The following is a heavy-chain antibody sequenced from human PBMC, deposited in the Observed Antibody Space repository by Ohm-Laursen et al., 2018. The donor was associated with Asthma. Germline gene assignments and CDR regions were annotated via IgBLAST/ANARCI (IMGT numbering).Heavy chain of an antibody. D-gene: IGHD3-22*01. CDR3: ARDRGYYDSSGYYSLDWYFDL. CDR2: ISSSSSYI. V-gene: IGHV3-21*01. J-gene: IGHJ2*01. CDR1: GFTFSSYS. Sequence: SLRLSCAASGFTFSSYSMNWVRQAPGKGLEWVSSISSSSSYIYYADSVKGRFTISRDNAKNSLYLQMNSLRAEDTAVYYCARDRGYYDSSGYYSLDWYFDLWGRGTLVTVSS.